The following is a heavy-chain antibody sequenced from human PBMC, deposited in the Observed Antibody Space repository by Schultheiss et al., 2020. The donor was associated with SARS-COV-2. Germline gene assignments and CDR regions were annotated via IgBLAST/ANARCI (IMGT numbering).Heavy chain of an antibody. CDR1: GGSISSGGYY. Sequence: SETLSLTCTVSGGSISSGGYYWSWIRQPPGKGLEWIGEINHSGSTNYNPSLKSRITISVDTSKNQFSLKLSSVTAADTAVYYCARGRGGHIVVVPAAKRVYFQHWGQGTLVTVSS. CDR2: INHSGST. J-gene: IGHJ1*01. V-gene: IGHV4-39*07. D-gene: IGHD2-2*01. CDR3: ARGRGGHIVVVPAAKRVYFQH.